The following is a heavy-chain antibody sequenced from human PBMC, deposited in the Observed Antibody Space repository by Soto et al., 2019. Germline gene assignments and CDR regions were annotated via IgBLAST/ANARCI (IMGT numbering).Heavy chain of an antibody. CDR2: ISYDGSNK. J-gene: IGHJ4*02. CDR1: GFTFSSYG. Sequence: PGGSLRLSCAASGFTFSSYGMHWVRQAPGKGLEWVAVISYDGSNKYYADSVKGRFTISRDNSKNTLYLQMNSLRAEDTAVYYCAKEEQSYCGGDCYSTAFDYWGQGTLVTVSS. CDR3: AKEEQSYCGGDCYSTAFDY. D-gene: IGHD2-21*02. V-gene: IGHV3-30*18.